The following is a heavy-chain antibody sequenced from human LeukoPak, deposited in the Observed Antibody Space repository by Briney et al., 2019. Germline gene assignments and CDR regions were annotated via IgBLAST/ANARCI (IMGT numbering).Heavy chain of an antibody. J-gene: IGHJ6*03. CDR1: GFTFSSYG. V-gene: IGHV3-30*02. CDR2: IRYDGSNK. CDR3: ARTTEGGYTYDYFYYYYMDV. Sequence: GGSLRLSCAASGFTFSSYGMHWVRQAPGKGLEWVAFIRYDGSNKYYADSVKGRFSISRDNSKNTLYLQMNSLRPEDTAVYYCARTTEGGYTYDYFYYYYMDVWGKGTTVTISS. D-gene: IGHD5-18*01.